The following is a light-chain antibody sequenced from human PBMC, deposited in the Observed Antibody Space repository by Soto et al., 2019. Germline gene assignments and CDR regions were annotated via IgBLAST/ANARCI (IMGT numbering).Light chain of an antibody. CDR2: GVS. CDR1: SSDIGRYNY. CDR3: SLGTTTSWV. Sequence: QSALTQPASVSGSPGQSITISCTGTSSDIGRYNYVSWYQHHPGKAPQVMIYGVSNRPSGVSYRFSGSKSGNTASLTISGLQAEDEAEYYCSLGTTTSWVFGTGTKVTLL. V-gene: IGLV2-14*01. J-gene: IGLJ1*01.